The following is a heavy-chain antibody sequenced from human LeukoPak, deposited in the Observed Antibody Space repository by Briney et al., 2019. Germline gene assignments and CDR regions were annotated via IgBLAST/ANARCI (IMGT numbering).Heavy chain of an antibody. V-gene: IGHV1-46*01. J-gene: IGHJ4*02. CDR1: GYTFTSYY. Sequence: ASVKVSCKASGYTFTSYYMHWVRQAPGQGLEWMGIINPSGGSTSYAQKFQGRVTMTRDTSTSTVYMELSSLRSEDTAVYYCARDLRYYYDSSGYYDYWGQGTLVTVSS. CDR3: ARDLRYYYDSSGYYDY. CDR2: INPSGGST. D-gene: IGHD3-22*01.